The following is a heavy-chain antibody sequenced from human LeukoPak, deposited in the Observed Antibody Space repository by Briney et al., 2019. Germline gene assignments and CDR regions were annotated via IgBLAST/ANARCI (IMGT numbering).Heavy chain of an antibody. Sequence: PGRSLRLSXTTSGFTFSIYGMHWVRQAPGKGLEWVAFIRYDNTNKYYADSVKGRFTISRDNSKNTLYLQMNSLRAEDTAVYYCAKTNNRNAFDIWGQGTMVTVSS. D-gene: IGHD1-14*01. CDR2: IRYDNTNK. CDR3: AKTNNRNAFDI. J-gene: IGHJ3*02. CDR1: GFTFSIYG. V-gene: IGHV3-30*02.